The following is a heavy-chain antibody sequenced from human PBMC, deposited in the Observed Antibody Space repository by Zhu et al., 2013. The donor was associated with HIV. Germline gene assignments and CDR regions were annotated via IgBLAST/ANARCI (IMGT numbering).Heavy chain of an antibody. D-gene: IGHD3-10*01. CDR3: ARDPLIKISGNALDV. CDR1: EYTFTDYY. J-gene: IGHJ3*01. Sequence: VSCRASEYTFTDYYIHWVRQAPGQGPEWMGWINPYNGATSSAQNFRGRVTMTRDTSLSTAYMELTSLTSDDTGVYYCARDPLIKISGNALDVWGQGTMVTVSS. CDR2: INPYNGAT. V-gene: IGHV1-2*02.